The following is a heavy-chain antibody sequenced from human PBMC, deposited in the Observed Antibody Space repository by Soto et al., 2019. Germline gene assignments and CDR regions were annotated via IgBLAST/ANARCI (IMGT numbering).Heavy chain of an antibody. CDR3: ARGYHDSSGLFLPAFDY. D-gene: IGHD3-22*01. J-gene: IGHJ4*02. V-gene: IGHV1-46*01. Sequence: AXSVKVSCKAAGYPFTSYYMHWVRLAPGQGLEWMGIINPSGGSTSYAQKFQGRVTMTRDTPTSTVYMELSSLRSEDTAVYYCARGYHDSSGLFLPAFDYWGQGTLVTVSS. CDR1: GYPFTSYY. CDR2: INPSGGST.